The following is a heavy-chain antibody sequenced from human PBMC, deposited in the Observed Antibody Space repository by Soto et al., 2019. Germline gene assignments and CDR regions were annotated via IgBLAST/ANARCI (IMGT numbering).Heavy chain of an antibody. CDR2: INHSGST. D-gene: IGHD4-4*01. V-gene: IGHV4-34*01. CDR3: ARGLDLQQVSYYYMDV. CDR1: GGSFSGYY. J-gene: IGHJ6*03. Sequence: QVQLQQWGAGLLKPSETLSLTCAVYGGSFSGYYWSWIRQPPGKGLEWIGEINHSGSTTYNPSLHSRVPISVDTSKNQFSLTLSSVTAADTAVYYCARGLDLQQVSYYYMDVWGKGTTITVSS.